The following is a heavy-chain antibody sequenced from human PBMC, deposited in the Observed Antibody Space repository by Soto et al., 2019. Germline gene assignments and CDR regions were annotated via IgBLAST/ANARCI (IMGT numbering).Heavy chain of an antibody. CDR3: AKDKGGELCEY. V-gene: IGHV3-30*18. CDR1: GFTFSSYG. D-gene: IGHD3-16*01. CDR2: ISYDGSNK. J-gene: IGHJ4*02. Sequence: QVQLVESGGGVVQPGRSLRLSCAASGFTFSSYGMHWVRQAPGKGLEWVALISYDGSNKYYADSVKGRFTISRDNSKNTLYLQMNSLRAEGTAVYYCAKDKGGELCEYWGQGTLVTVSS.